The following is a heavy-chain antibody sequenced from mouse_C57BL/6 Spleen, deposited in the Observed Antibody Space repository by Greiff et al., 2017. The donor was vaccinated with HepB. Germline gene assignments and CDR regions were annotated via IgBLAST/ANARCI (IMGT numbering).Heavy chain of an antibody. Sequence: EVQVVESGGGLVKPGGSLKLSCAASGFTFSDYGMHWVRQAPEKGLEWVAYISSGSSTIYYADTVKGRFTISRDNAKNTLFLQMTSLRSEDTAMYYCARGGNYRFAYWGQGTLVTVSA. CDR1: GFTFSDYG. V-gene: IGHV5-17*01. CDR2: ISSGSSTI. D-gene: IGHD2-1*01. CDR3: ARGGNYRFAY. J-gene: IGHJ3*01.